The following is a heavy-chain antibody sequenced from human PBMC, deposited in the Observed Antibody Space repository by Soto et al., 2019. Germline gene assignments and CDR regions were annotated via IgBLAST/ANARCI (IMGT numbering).Heavy chain of an antibody. D-gene: IGHD3-10*01. Sequence: SETLSLTCAVSGGSISSGGYSWSRIRQPPGKGLEWIGYIYHSGSTYYNPPLKSRVTISVDRSKNQFSLKLTSVTAADTAVYYCTTQGFGGLHGLVDVWGQGTTVTVSS. V-gene: IGHV4-30-2*01. CDR3: TTQGFGGLHGLVDV. J-gene: IGHJ6*02. CDR2: IYHSGST. CDR1: GGSISSGGYS.